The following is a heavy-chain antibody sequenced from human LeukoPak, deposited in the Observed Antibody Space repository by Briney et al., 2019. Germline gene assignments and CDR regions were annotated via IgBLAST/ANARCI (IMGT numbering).Heavy chain of an antibody. D-gene: IGHD3-3*01. V-gene: IGHV4-59*01. CDR1: GGSTSSYY. CDR3: ARGIRDFWSGYAFWYFDL. Sequence: PSETLSLTCTVSGGSTSSYYWSWIRQPPGKGLEWIGYIYYSGSTNYNPSLKSRVTISVDTSKNQFSLKLSSVTAADTAVYYCARGIRDFWSGYAFWYFDLWGRGTLVTVSS. CDR2: IYYSGST. J-gene: IGHJ2*01.